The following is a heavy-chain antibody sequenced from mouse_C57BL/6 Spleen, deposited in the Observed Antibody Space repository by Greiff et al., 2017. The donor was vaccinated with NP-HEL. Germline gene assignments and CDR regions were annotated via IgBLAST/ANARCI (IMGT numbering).Heavy chain of an antibody. D-gene: IGHD1-1*01. Sequence: EVQLQQSGPVLVKPGASVKMSCKASGYTFTDYYMNWVKQSHGKSLEWIGVINPYNGGTSYNQKFKGKATLTVDKSSSTAYMELNSLTSEDSAVYYCARREFDYYGSSQYYFDYWGQGTTLTVSS. CDR1: GYTFTDYY. V-gene: IGHV1-19*01. J-gene: IGHJ2*01. CDR3: ARREFDYYGSSQYYFDY. CDR2: INPYNGGT.